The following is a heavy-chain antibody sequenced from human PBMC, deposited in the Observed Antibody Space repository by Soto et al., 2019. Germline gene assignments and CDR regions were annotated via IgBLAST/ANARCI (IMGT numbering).Heavy chain of an antibody. CDR2: ISYDGSNK. D-gene: IGHD2-2*01. J-gene: IGHJ6*04. CDR3: ARDNRYCSSTSCHYGMDV. V-gene: IGHV3-30-3*01. Sequence: GGSLRLSCAASGFTFSSYAMHWVRQAPGKGLEWVAVISYDGSNKYYADSVKGRFTISRDNSKNTLYLQMNSLRAEDTAVYYCARDNRYCSSTSCHYGMDVWGKGTTVTVSS. CDR1: GFTFSSYA.